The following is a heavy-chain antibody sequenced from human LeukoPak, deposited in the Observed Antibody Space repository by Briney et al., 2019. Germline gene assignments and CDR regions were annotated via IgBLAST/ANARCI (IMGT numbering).Heavy chain of an antibody. CDR2: IKQDGSEK. D-gene: IGHD1-26*01. Sequence: GGSLRLSCAASGFTFSSYAMSWVRQAPGKGLEWVANIKQDGSEKYYVDSVKGRFTISRDNAKNSLYLQMNSLRAEDTAVYYCARDSGSYSDYWGQGTLVTVSS. CDR1: GFTFSSYA. CDR3: ARDSGSYSDY. J-gene: IGHJ4*02. V-gene: IGHV3-7*03.